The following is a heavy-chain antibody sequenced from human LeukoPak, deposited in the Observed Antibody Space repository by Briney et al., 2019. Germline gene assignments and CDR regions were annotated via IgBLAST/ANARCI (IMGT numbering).Heavy chain of an antibody. V-gene: IGHV1-18*01. CDR1: GYTFTSYG. CDR2: ISAYNGNT. D-gene: IGHD2-15*01. Sequence: ASVKVSRKASGYTFTSYGISWVRQAPGQGLEWMGWISAYNGNTNYAQKLQGRVTMTTDTSTSTAYMELRSLRSDDTAVYYCARVQWGSSYYNWFDPWGQGTLVTVSS. CDR3: ARVQWGSSYYNWFDP. J-gene: IGHJ5*02.